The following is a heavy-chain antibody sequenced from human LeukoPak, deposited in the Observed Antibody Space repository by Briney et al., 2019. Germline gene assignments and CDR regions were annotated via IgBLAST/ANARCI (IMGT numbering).Heavy chain of an antibody. D-gene: IGHD3-3*01. CDR2: MNPNSGNT. J-gene: IGHJ6*02. CDR3: ARDMNYDFWSGYYDYYYYYGMDV. Sequence: ASVKVSCKASGYTFTSYGINWVRQATGQGLEWMGWMNPNSGNTGYAQKFQGRVTMTRNTSISTAYMELSSLRSEDTAVYYCARDMNYDFWSGYYDYYYYYGMDVWGQGTTVTVSS. V-gene: IGHV1-8*02. CDR1: GYTFTSYG.